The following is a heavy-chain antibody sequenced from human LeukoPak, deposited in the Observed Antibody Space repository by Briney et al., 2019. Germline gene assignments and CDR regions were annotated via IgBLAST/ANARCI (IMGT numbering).Heavy chain of an antibody. J-gene: IGHJ4*02. CDR1: GFTFSSYS. V-gene: IGHV4-39*07. CDR3: ARDMGY. CDR2: IYYSGST. D-gene: IGHD3-10*01. Sequence: GSLRLSCAASGFTFSSYSMNWIRQPPGKGLEWIGSIYYSGSTYYNPSLKSRVTISVDTSKNQFSLKLSSVTAADTAVHYCARDMGYWGQGTLVTVSS.